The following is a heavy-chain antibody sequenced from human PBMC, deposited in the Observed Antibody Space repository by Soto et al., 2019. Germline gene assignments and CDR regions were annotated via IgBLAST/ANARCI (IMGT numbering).Heavy chain of an antibody. CDR1: AGSFSHYY. CDR3: ARGGSSDWQVALDI. D-gene: IGHD6-19*01. CDR2: IKHGGSS. V-gene: IGHV4-34*01. J-gene: IGHJ3*02. Sequence: QVQQQPWGAGLLKPSETLSLTCTVYAGSFSHYYWNWIRQSTGKGREWIGKIKHGGSSSYNPSLRSRVSSSVDMSKNQFSLTLSSVTAADTAVYYCARGGSSDWQVALDIWGQGTMVPVSS.